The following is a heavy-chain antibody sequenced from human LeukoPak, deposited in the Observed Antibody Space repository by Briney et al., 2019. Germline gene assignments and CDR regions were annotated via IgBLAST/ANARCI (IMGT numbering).Heavy chain of an antibody. CDR3: ARDLLGTMIVVVTPGAFDI. Sequence: PGGSLRLSCAASGFTFSHYYMSWIRQAPGKGLEWVSYISSSSSTIYYADSVKGRFTISRDNAKNSLYLQMNSLRAEDTAVYYCARDLLGTMIVVVTPGAFDIWGQGTMVTVSS. V-gene: IGHV3-11*04. D-gene: IGHD3-22*01. J-gene: IGHJ3*02. CDR2: ISSSSSTI. CDR1: GFTFSHYY.